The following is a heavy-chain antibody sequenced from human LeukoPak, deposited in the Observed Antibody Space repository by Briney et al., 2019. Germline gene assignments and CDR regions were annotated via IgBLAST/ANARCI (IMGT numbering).Heavy chain of an antibody. D-gene: IGHD3-9*01. Sequence: PGGSLRLSCAASGFTFSNYAMSWVRQAPGKGLEWVSTITNSGGTTYYADSVKGRFTISRDNSKNTLYLQMSSLRAEDTAVYYCAKRASDWYYLDYWGQGNLVTVSS. CDR1: GFTFSNYA. CDR3: AKRASDWYYLDY. J-gene: IGHJ4*02. CDR2: ITNSGGTT. V-gene: IGHV3-23*01.